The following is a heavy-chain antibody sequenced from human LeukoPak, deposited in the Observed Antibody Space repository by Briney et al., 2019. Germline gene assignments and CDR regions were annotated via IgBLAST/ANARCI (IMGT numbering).Heavy chain of an antibody. V-gene: IGHV4-59*01. CDR1: GGSISSYY. CDR3: ARAGHYYDSSGYGYYGMDV. Sequence: SETLSLTCTVSGGSISSYYWSWIRQPPGKGLEWSGNIYYSGSTNYNPSLKSRVTISVDTSKNQFSLKLSSVTAADTAVYYCARAGHYYDSSGYGYYGMDVWGQGTTVTVSS. J-gene: IGHJ6*02. D-gene: IGHD3-22*01. CDR2: IYYSGST.